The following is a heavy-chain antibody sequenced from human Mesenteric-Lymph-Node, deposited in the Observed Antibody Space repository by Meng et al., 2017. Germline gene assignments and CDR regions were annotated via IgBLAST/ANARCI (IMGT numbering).Heavy chain of an antibody. D-gene: IGHD3-22*01. CDR2: INPNSGGT. V-gene: IGHV1-2*06. CDR1: GYTFTGYY. J-gene: IGHJ4*02. CDR3: ARSYYYDNSGSTYYDN. Sequence: ASVKVSCKASGYTFTGYYMHWVRQAPGQGLEWMGRINPNSGGTNYAQKLQGRVTMTTDTSTSTAYMELRSLSFDDTAVYYCARSYYYDNSGSTYYDNWGQGTLVTVSS.